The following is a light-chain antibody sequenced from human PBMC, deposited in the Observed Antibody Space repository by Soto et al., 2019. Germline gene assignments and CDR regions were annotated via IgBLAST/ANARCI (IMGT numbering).Light chain of an antibody. CDR2: DVT. J-gene: IGLJ2*01. CDR3: SSSTSSTTRVV. V-gene: IGLV2-14*03. Sequence: QPALTQPASVSGSPGQSITISCTGTSSDVGGYNYVSWYQQHPGEAPKLMIYDVTNRPSGVSNRFSGSKSGNTASLTISGLQAEDEADYYCSSSTSSTTRVVFGGGTQLTVL. CDR1: SSDVGGYNY.